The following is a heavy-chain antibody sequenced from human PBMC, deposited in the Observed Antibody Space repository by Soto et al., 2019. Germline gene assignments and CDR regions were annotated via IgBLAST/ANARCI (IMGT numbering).Heavy chain of an antibody. CDR2: IYYSGST. CDR1: GGSISSYY. D-gene: IGHD6-19*01. CDR3: ASLAVAGYYYYYYYMDV. J-gene: IGHJ6*03. V-gene: IGHV4-59*01. Sequence: SETLSLTCTVSGGSISSYYWSWIRQPPGKGLEWIGYIYYSGSTNYNPSLKSRVTISVDTSKNQFSLKLSSVTAADTALYYCASLAVAGYYYYYYYMDVWGKGTTVTVSS.